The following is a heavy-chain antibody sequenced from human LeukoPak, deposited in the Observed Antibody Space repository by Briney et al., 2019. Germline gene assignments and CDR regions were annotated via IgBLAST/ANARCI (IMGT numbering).Heavy chain of an antibody. Sequence: PSETLSLTCAVYGGSFSGYYWSWIRQPPGKGLEWVSYISGVYDNIFYGNSVKGRFTISRDNAKKSVYLEMNSRRAEDTAVYYCARGGAHGMDVWGQGTTVTVSS. CDR3: ARGGAHGMDV. CDR2: ISGVYDNI. D-gene: IGHD1-26*01. V-gene: IGHV3-11*01. CDR1: GGSFSGYY. J-gene: IGHJ6*02.